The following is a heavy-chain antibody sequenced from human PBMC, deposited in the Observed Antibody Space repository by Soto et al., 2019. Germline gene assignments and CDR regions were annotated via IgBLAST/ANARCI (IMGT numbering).Heavy chain of an antibody. Sequence: PGGCLRLSCAASGFTFNNYAMHWVRQAPGKGLEWVAVTSYDEKNKYYTDSVKGRFTISRDNSKNTLYLQMNNLRTEDTAVYYCARAYSRGWSLPFDYWLQGTLVTVSS. D-gene: IGHD6-19*01. CDR2: TSYDEKNK. CDR1: GFTFNNYA. CDR3: ARAYSRGWSLPFDY. V-gene: IGHV3-30*04. J-gene: IGHJ4*02.